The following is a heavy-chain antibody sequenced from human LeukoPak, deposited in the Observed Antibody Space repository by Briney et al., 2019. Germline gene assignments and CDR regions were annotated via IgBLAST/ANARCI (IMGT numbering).Heavy chain of an antibody. CDR1: AFTFSTYG. CDR3: AKDMAVAQGFFDY. CDR2: IRYDASNK. D-gene: IGHD5-24*01. J-gene: IGHJ4*02. V-gene: IGHV3-30*02. Sequence: PGGSLRLSCTASAFTFSTYGMHWVRQAPGKGLEWVAFIRYDASNKYYADSLKGRFSISRDNSKNTLYLQMNSLRAEDTAVYYCAKDMAVAQGFFDYWGQGTQVTVSS.